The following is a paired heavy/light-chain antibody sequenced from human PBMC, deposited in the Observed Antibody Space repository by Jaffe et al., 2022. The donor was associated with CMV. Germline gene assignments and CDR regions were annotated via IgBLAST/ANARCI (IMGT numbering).Light chain of an antibody. V-gene: IGKV1-5*03. J-gene: IGKJ2*01. CDR3: QQYKSYPYT. CDR2: QAS. CDR1: QSISSF. Sequence: DIQMTQSPSTLSASVGDRVTITCRASQSISSFLAWYQQKPGKAPKLLIYQASTLESGVPSRFSGTGSGTEFTLTISSLQPEDFATYYCQQYKSYPYTFGQGTRLEIK.
Heavy chain of an antibody. CDR1: GGSVSGSYW. J-gene: IGHJ4*02. D-gene: IGHD6-13*01. CDR3: AKDLIAASAT. CDR2: ISQSGST. V-gene: IGHV4-4*02. Sequence: QVQLQESGPGLVKPSGTLSLTCAVSGGSVSGSYWWGWVRQPPGKGLQWIGEISQSGSTSYNPSLKSRVAISVDKSKNQFSLKLNSVTAADTAVYYCAKDLIAASATWGQGTLVIVSS.